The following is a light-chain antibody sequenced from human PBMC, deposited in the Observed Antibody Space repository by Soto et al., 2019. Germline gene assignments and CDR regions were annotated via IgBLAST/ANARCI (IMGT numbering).Light chain of an antibody. J-gene: IGLJ1*01. Sequence: QSVLTQPPSASGTPGQRVTISCSGSSSNIGSNIVHWYQQLPGTAPKLLIYSNSQRPSGVPDRISGSKSGTSASLAIRGIQSEDEGDYYCASWDGSLNAYVFGTGTKVT. V-gene: IGLV1-44*01. CDR1: SSNIGSNI. CDR2: SNS. CDR3: ASWDGSLNAYV.